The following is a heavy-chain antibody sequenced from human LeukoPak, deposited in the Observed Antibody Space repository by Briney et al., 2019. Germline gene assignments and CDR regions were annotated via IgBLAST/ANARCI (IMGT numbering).Heavy chain of an antibody. CDR2: ISSSGSTI. CDR3: AGGIAAAGPAAFDI. V-gene: IGHV3-48*03. Sequence: TGGSLRLSCAASGFTLSSYEMNWVRQAPGKGLEWVSYISSSGSTIYYADSVKGRFTISRDNAKNSLYLQMNSLRAEDTAVYYCAGGIAAAGPAAFDIWGQGTMVTVSS. J-gene: IGHJ3*02. D-gene: IGHD6-13*01. CDR1: GFTLSSYE.